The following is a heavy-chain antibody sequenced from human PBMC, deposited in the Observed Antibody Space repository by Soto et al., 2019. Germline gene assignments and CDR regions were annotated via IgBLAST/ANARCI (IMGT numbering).Heavy chain of an antibody. CDR3: ARTYGPGDDYYYGMDV. CDR2: IWYDGSNK. V-gene: IGHV3-33*01. Sequence: QVQLVESGGGVVQPGRSLRLSCAASGFTFSSYGMHWVRQAPGKGLEWVAVIWYDGSNKYYADSVKGRFTISRDNSKNTLYLQMNSLRAEDTAVYYCARTYGPGDDYYYGMDVWGQGTTVTVSS. CDR1: GFTFSSYG. J-gene: IGHJ6*02. D-gene: IGHD3-10*01.